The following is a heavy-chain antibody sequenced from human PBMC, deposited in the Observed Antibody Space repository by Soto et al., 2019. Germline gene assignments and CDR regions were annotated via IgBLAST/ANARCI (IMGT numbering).Heavy chain of an antibody. J-gene: IGHJ5*02. CDR2: ISYDGSNK. CDR1: GFTFSSYG. CDR3: AKAGGYCSGGSCYPRFDP. Sequence: ESGGGVVQPGRSLRLSCAASGFTFSSYGMHWVRQAPGKGLEWVAVISYDGSNKYYADSVKGRFTISRDNSKNTLYLQMNSLRAEDTAVYYCAKAGGYCSGGSCYPRFDPWGQGTLVTVSS. V-gene: IGHV3-30*18. D-gene: IGHD2-15*01.